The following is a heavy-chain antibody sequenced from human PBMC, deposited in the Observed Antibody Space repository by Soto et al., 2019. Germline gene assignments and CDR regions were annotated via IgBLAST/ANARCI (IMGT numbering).Heavy chain of an antibody. D-gene: IGHD3-3*01. Sequence: SETLSLTCAVSGGSISSSNWWSWVRQPPGKGLEWIGEIYHSGSTNYNPSLKSRVTISVDKSKNQFSLKLSSVTAADTAVYYCARDWGHYDFWSASWAIYYYYGMEVWGQGTTVT. V-gene: IGHV4-4*02. CDR3: ARDWGHYDFWSASWAIYYYYGMEV. J-gene: IGHJ6*02. CDR2: IYHSGST. CDR1: GGSISSSNW.